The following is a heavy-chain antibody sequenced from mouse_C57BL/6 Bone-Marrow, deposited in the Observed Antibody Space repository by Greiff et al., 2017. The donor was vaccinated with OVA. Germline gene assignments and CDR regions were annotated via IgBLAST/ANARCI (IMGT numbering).Heavy chain of an antibody. J-gene: IGHJ2*01. CDR3: AREGWYYFDY. V-gene: IGHV1-81*01. CDR2: IYPRSGNT. Sequence: QVQLQQSGAELARPGASVKLSCKASGYTFTSYGISWVKQRTGQGLESIGEIYPRSGNTYYNEKFKGKATLTADKSSSTAYMELRSLTSEDSAVYFCAREGWYYFDYWGQGTTLTVSS. D-gene: IGHD3-3*01. CDR1: GYTFTSYG.